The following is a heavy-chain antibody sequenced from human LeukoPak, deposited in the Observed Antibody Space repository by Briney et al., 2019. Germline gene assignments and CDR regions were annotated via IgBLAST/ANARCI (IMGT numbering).Heavy chain of an antibody. V-gene: IGHV1-18*01. D-gene: IGHD4-17*01. CDR3: AREYDRTTALGY. CDR2: ISAYNGNT. Sequence: ASVKVSCKASGYTFTSYGISWVRQAPGQGLEWMGWISAYNGNTNYAQKLQGRVTMTTDTSTNTAYMELRSLRSDDTAVYYCAREYDRTTALGYWGKGTLVTVSS. CDR1: GYTFTSYG. J-gene: IGHJ4*02.